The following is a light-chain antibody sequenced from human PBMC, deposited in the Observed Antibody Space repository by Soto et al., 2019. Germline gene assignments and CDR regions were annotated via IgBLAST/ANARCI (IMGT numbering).Light chain of an antibody. V-gene: IGLV2-14*01. CDR2: DVS. Sequence: QSVLTQPASVSGSPGQSITISCTGTSSDVGGYNYVSWYQQHPGKAPKVMIYDVSNRPSGVSNRFSGSKSGNTASLTISGLQAEDEADYYCSSCTSSSTFYVFGTGTKVTVL. J-gene: IGLJ1*01. CDR3: SSCTSSSTFYV. CDR1: SSDVGGYNY.